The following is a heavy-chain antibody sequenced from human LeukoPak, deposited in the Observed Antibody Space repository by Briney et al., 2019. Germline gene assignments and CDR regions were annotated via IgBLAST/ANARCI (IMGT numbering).Heavy chain of an antibody. CDR1: GFTFSNYP. J-gene: IGHJ3*02. D-gene: IGHD3-16*01. CDR2: ISGSGTTI. Sequence: GESLRLSCTASGFTFSNYPINFVRQAPGKGLDWVSAISGSGTTIYYADAARGRFTISRDNSKNTVYLQMNSLRAEDTALYYCVTKLYVSHHTHAFDIWGQGTMVTVSP. V-gene: IGHV3-23*01. CDR3: VTKLYVSHHTHAFDI.